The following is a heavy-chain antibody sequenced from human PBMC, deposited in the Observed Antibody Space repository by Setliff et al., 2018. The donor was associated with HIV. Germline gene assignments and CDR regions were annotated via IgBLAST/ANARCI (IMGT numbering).Heavy chain of an antibody. Sequence: VSCKASGYSLSTYAISWARQAPGQGLEWMGWIDSNNGNRNFAQKFRGRVTMTTDISTNTAYMEVRSLSFDDTAVYYCVRLTADRTNYYYYMDVWGKGTTVTVSS. CDR2: IDSNNGNR. V-gene: IGHV1-18*01. D-gene: IGHD2-8*01. CDR1: GYSLSTYA. CDR3: VRLTADRTNYYYYMDV. J-gene: IGHJ6*03.